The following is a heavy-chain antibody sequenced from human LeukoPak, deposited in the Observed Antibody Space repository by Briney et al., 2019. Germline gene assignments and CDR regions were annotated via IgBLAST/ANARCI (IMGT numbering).Heavy chain of an antibody. V-gene: IGHV1-24*01. Sequence: ASVKVSCKVSGYTLTELSLHWVRQAPGKGLEWMGGLDPEDGEMFYSQKFQGRVTMTEDTSTDIAYMEMSSLRSEDTAVYYCATGRTKWDLLNYWGQGTLVTVSS. D-gene: IGHD1-26*01. CDR2: LDPEDGEM. J-gene: IGHJ4*02. CDR3: ATGRTKWDLLNY. CDR1: GYTLTELS.